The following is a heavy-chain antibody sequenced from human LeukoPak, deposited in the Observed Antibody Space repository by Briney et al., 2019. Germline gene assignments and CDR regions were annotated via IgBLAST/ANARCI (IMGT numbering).Heavy chain of an antibody. J-gene: IGHJ4*02. D-gene: IGHD6-13*01. Sequence: GGSLRLSCAASGFTFSSYGMHWVRQAPGKGLEWVAVIWYDGSNKHYADSVKGRFTISRDNSKNTLYLQMNSLRAEDTAVYYCAKGRIAAAGHYFDYWGQGTLVTVSS. V-gene: IGHV3-33*06. CDR2: IWYDGSNK. CDR1: GFTFSSYG. CDR3: AKGRIAAAGHYFDY.